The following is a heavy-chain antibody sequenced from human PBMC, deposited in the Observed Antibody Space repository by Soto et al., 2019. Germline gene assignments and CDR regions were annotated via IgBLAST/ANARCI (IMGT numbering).Heavy chain of an antibody. J-gene: IGHJ5*01. CDR3: ARNGDCTRPGCIVGWFDS. V-gene: IGHV1-24*01. CDR1: GYTLTELS. CDR2: FDPEDGET. D-gene: IGHD2-8*01. Sequence: ASVKVSFKVSGYTLTELSMHWVRQAPGRGLEWMGGFDPEDGETIYAQKFQGRVTISIDKPKNQFYLDLNSVTAADTAMYYCARNGDCTRPGCIVGWFDSWGPGTLVTVSS.